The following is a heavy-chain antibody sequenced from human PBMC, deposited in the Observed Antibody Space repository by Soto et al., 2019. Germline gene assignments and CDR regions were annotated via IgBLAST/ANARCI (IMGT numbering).Heavy chain of an antibody. D-gene: IGHD3-22*01. Sequence: QLLLQESGPGLVKPSETLSLTCTVSGGSILDSTYYWAWIRQPPGKGLEWIGTIFYCGGTFYTPSLKSRVTMPVDTSNNQFSLKLSSVTAADTAVYYCARQASGYYYGWFDPWGQGTLVTVSS. CDR3: ARQASGYYYGWFDP. CDR2: IFYCGGT. J-gene: IGHJ5*02. CDR1: GGSILDSTYY. V-gene: IGHV4-39*01.